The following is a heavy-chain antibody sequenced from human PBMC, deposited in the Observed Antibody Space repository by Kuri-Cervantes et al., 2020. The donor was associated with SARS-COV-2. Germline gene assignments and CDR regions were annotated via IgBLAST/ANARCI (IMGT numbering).Heavy chain of an antibody. CDR3: ARESITVTTNNYYYYGMDV. CDR2: ISSSSSTI. V-gene: IGHV3-48*01. CDR1: GFTFSSYS. J-gene: IGHJ6*02. D-gene: IGHD4-11*01. Sequence: GGSLRLSCAASGFTFSSYSMNWVRQAPGKGLEWVSYISSSSSTIYYADSVKGRFTISRDNAKNSLYLQMNSLRAEDTAVYYCARESITVTTNNYYYYGMDVWGQGTTVTVSS.